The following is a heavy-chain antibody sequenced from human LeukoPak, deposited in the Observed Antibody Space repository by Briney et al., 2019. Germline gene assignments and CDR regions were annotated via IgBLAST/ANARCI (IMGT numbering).Heavy chain of an antibody. D-gene: IGHD2-15*01. V-gene: IGHV3-23*01. CDR3: ARGLGLAATALDY. CDR1: GFTFNTYA. CDR2: ISSSGGST. Sequence: GGSLRLSCAASGFTFNTYAMNWVRQAPGKGLEWVSTISSSGGSTYYADSVKGRFTVSRDNSKNTLYLQMNSLRAEDAAIYYCARGLGLAATALDYWGQGTLVTVSS. J-gene: IGHJ4*02.